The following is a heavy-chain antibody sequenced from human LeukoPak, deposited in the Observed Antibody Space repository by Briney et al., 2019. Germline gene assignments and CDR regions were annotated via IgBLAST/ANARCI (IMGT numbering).Heavy chain of an antibody. J-gene: IGHJ1*01. CDR1: GDSVSSNSAA. CDR2: TYYRSKWYN. V-gene: IGHV6-1*01. D-gene: IGHD5-18*01. Sequence: SQTLSLTCAISGDSVSSNSAAWNWIRQSPSRGLEWLGRTYYRSKWYNDYAVSVKSRITINPDTSKNQFSLQLNSVTPEDTAVYYCAKEGGTAPGWGYFRHWGQGTLVTVSS. CDR3: AKEGGTAPGWGYFRH.